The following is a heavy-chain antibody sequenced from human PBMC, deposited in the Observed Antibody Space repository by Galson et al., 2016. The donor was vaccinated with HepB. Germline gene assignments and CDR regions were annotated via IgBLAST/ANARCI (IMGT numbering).Heavy chain of an antibody. J-gene: IGHJ4*02. CDR3: AKLGEGIGWYLHH. CDR2: LSDTGSRR. V-gene: IGHV3-23*01. D-gene: IGHD6-19*01. Sequence: SLRLSCAATGFIVGNYALSWVRQAPGKGLEWVATLSDTGSRRDYADSVKGRFTISRDRSKNTLDLQMNRLGAEDTGVYYCAKLGEGIGWYLHHWGQGTLVTVSS. CDR1: GFIVGNYA.